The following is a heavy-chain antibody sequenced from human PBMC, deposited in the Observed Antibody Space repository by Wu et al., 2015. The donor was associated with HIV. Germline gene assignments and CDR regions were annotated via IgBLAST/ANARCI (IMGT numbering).Heavy chain of an antibody. CDR3: ASVPPIATAGTPFDI. CDR2: IIPVFGTS. V-gene: IGHV1-69*13. J-gene: IGHJ3*02. Sequence: QVQLVQSGAEVQKPGSSVKVSCKASGGTFSSYGISWVRQAPGQGLEWMGRIIPVFGTSITAQSFQGRVTITADEVTNTAYMELSSLRSEDTAVYYCASVPPIATAGTPFDIVGPR. D-gene: IGHD6-25*01. CDR1: GGTFSSYG.